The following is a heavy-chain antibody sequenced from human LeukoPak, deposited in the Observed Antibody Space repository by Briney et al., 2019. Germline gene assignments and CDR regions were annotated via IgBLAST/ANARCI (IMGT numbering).Heavy chain of an antibody. Sequence: PGGSLRLSCAASGFTFSSYGMHWVRQAPGKGLEWVAVISYDGSNKYYADSVKGRFTISRDNSKNTLYLQMNSLRAEDTAVYYCAKGRTMVRGVHPPLAEYFQHWGQGTLVTVSS. CDR3: AKGRTMVRGVHPPLAEYFQH. D-gene: IGHD3-10*01. CDR2: ISYDGSNK. V-gene: IGHV3-30*18. CDR1: GFTFSSYG. J-gene: IGHJ1*01.